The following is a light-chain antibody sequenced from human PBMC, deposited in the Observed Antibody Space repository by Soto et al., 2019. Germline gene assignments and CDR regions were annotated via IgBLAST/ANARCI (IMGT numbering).Light chain of an antibody. CDR3: SSYTSSSTLGV. Sequence: QSALTQPASVSGSPGQSITISCTGTSSDVGGYNYVSWYQQHPGKAPKLMIYEVSNRPSGVSSRFSGSKSGNTASLTISGLQAEDEADDYCSSYTSSSTLGVFGTGTKLTVL. V-gene: IGLV2-14*01. CDR1: SSDVGGYNY. CDR2: EVS. J-gene: IGLJ1*01.